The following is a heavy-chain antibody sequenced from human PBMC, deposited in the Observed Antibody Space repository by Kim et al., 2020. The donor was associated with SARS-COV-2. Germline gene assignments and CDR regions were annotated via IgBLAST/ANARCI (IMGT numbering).Heavy chain of an antibody. CDR2: IIPIFGTA. CDR1: GGTFSSYA. J-gene: IGHJ6*02. D-gene: IGHD3-10*01. CDR3: ARASDGSGSYTYYYGMDV. V-gene: IGHV1-69*13. Sequence: SVKVSCKASGGTFSSYAISWVRQAPGQGLEWMGGIIPIFGTANYAQKFQGRVTITADESTSTAYMELSSLRSEDTAVYYCARASDGSGSYTYYYGMDVWGQGTTVTVSS.